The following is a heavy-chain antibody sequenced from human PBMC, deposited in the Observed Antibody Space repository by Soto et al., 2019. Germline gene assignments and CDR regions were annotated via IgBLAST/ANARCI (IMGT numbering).Heavy chain of an antibody. CDR2: IRSRSNGYAT. CDR3: TSPGYSNYDSDY. CDR1: GFTLSGSV. Sequence: EVQLVESGGGLVQPGGSLKLSCAASGFTLSGSVIYWVRQASGKGLEWVGRIRSRSNGYATAYAASVRGRFTISRDDSKNTAYLQMDSLKTEDTAVYYCTSPGYSNYDSDYWGQGTLVTVSS. D-gene: IGHD5-12*01. J-gene: IGHJ4*02. V-gene: IGHV3-73*02.